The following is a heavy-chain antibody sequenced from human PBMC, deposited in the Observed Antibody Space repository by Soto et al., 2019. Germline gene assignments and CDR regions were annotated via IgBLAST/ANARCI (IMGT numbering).Heavy chain of an antibody. D-gene: IGHD6-13*01. J-gene: IGHJ4*02. Sequence: EVQLVESGGGLIQPGGSLRLSCAASGFTVSSNYMNWVRQAPGKGLEWVSVLYSGGSTYYADSVKGRFTISRDNSKNTLYLRMNSLRAEDTAEYYCARDPGSRCWYWSFDYWGQGTLVTVSS. CDR1: GFTVSSNY. V-gene: IGHV3-53*01. CDR3: ARDPGSRCWYWSFDY. CDR2: LYSGGST.